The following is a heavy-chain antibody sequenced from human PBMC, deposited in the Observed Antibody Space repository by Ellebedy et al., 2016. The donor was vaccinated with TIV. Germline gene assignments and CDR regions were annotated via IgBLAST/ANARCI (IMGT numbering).Heavy chain of an antibody. CDR3: ARDRGRDIVVVVAAMYYYYGMDV. J-gene: IGHJ6*02. CDR1: GYTFTSYY. CDR2: INPSGGST. Sequence: ASVKVSCXASGYTFTSYYMHWVRQAPGQGLEWMGIINPSGGSTSYAQKFQSRVTMTRDTSTSTVYMELSSLRSEDTAVYYCARDRGRDIVVVVAAMYYYYGMDVWGQGTTVTVSS. V-gene: IGHV1-46*01. D-gene: IGHD2-15*01.